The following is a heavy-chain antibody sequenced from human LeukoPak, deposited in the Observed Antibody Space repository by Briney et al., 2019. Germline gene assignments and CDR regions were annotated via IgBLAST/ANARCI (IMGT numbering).Heavy chain of an antibody. V-gene: IGHV4-39*01. D-gene: IGHD4-17*01. J-gene: IGHJ6*03. CDR2: IYYSGST. Sequence: SETLSLTCTVSGGSISSSSYYWGWIRQPPGKGLEWIGNIYYSGSTYYNPSLKSRVTISVDPSKNQVSLKLSSVTAADTAVYYCARLVTEYGDYATYYYYYMDVWGKGTTVTISS. CDR1: GGSISSSSYY. CDR3: ARLVTEYGDYATYYYYYMDV.